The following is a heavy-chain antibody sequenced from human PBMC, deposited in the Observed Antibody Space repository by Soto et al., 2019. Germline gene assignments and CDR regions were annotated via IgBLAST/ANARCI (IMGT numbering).Heavy chain of an antibody. CDR1: GFTFSSYS. CDR3: ARDADLGNFDY. CDR2: ISSSSSYI. V-gene: IGHV3-21*01. J-gene: IGHJ4*02. Sequence: EVQLVESGGGLVKPGGSLRLSCAASGFTFSSYSMNWVRQAPGKGLEWVSSISSSSSYIYYADSVKGRFTISRDNAKNSLYLKMNSLRAEDTAVYYCARDADLGNFDYWGQGTLVTVSS.